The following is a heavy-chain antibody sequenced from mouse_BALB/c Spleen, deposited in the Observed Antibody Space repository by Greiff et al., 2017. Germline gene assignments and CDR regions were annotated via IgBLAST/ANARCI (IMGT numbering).Heavy chain of an antibody. CDR1: GFTFSDYY. D-gene: IGHD1-1*01. J-gene: IGHJ4*01. V-gene: IGHV5-4*02. Sequence: VQLKESGGGLVKPGGSLKLSCAASGFTFSDYYMYWVRQTPEKRLEWVATISDGGSYTYYPDSVKGRFTISRDNAKNNLYLQMSSLKSEDTAMYYCARDPMVVAGTRAMDYWGQGTSVTVSS. CDR2: ISDGGSYT. CDR3: ARDPMVVAGTRAMDY.